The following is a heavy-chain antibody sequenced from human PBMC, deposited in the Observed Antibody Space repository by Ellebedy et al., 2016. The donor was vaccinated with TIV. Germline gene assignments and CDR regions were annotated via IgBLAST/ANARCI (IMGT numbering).Heavy chain of an antibody. CDR2: IIPVYRIT. CDR1: GATFTSYS. CDR3: ARVQGPRFGDLFYGLDV. D-gene: IGHD3-10*01. J-gene: IGHJ6*02. Sequence: AASVKVSCKASGATFTSYSYSWVRQAPGQGLEWMGGIIPVYRITRYAQKFQGRVTITADESTATAYMDLSGLKSEDTAVYYCARVQGPRFGDLFYGLDVWGQGTTVTVSS. V-gene: IGHV1-69*13.